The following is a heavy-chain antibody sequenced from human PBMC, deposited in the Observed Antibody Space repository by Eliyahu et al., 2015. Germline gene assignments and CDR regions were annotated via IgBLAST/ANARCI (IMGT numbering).Heavy chain of an antibody. Sequence: QVQLLQPGAEVKRPGASVKVXCXVSGXSFSAYFIXWVRKGPGQGLECLGWINPSNGDTNYVQRFQGRVTMTRDTSINTAYMELSRLSSDDTAVYYCARDVPSXTTVPTWFDPWGQGTLVTVSS. CDR1: GXSFSAYF. CDR2: INPSNGDT. V-gene: IGHV1-2*02. D-gene: IGHD4-17*01. J-gene: IGHJ5*02. CDR3: ARDVPSXTTVPTWFDP.